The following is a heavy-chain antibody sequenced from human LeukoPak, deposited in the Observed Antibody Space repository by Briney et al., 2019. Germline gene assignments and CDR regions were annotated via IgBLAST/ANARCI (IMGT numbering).Heavy chain of an antibody. CDR2: IHYSGKT. CDR3: ARDYGDHRVDY. D-gene: IGHD4-17*01. V-gene: IGHV4-39*06. Sequence: SETLSLTCTVSSGSISSGAYYWGWIRQPPGKGLEWIGTIHYSGKTYYNPSLKSRNTISIDTSKKQFALKLSSVTAADTAVYYCARDYGDHRVDYWGQGTLVTVSS. J-gene: IGHJ4*02. CDR1: SGSISSGAYY.